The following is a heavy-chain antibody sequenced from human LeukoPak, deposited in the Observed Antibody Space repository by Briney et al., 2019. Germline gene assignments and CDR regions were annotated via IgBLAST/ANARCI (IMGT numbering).Heavy chain of an antibody. Sequence: PGGSLRLSCAASGFTFSSYAMHWVRQAPGKGLEWVAVISYDGSNKYYADSVKGRFTISRDNSKNTLYLQMNSLRAEDTAVYYCAKVVAYYDFWSGLHFDYWGQGTLVTVSS. CDR2: ISYDGSNK. J-gene: IGHJ4*02. D-gene: IGHD3-3*01. V-gene: IGHV3-30-3*01. CDR3: AKVVAYYDFWSGLHFDY. CDR1: GFTFSSYA.